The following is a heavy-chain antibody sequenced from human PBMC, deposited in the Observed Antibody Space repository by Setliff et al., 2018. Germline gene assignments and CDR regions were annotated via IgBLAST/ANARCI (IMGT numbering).Heavy chain of an antibody. CDR1: GFTFSRNA. Sequence: PGGSLRLSCAASGFTFSRNAMSWVRQAPGKGLEWVSAFGGSGDIHYADSVEGRFTISKDNSKNTLYLQMNSLRAEDTAVYYCAKDLYGWSFDYWGQGTLVTVSS. CDR3: AKDLYGWSFDY. J-gene: IGHJ4*02. D-gene: IGHD2-15*01. V-gene: IGHV3-23*01. CDR2: FGGSGDI.